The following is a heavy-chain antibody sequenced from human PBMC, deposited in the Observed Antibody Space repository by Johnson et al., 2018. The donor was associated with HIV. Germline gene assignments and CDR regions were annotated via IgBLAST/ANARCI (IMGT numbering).Heavy chain of an antibody. J-gene: IGHJ3*02. D-gene: IGHD2-15*01. V-gene: IGHV3-30*03. CDR3: ARDLGRPGAFDI. CDR1: GFTFSSYG. Sequence: QLVESGGGVVQPGGALRLSCSASGFTFSSYGFHWVRQAPGPGLEWVGVISYDDSNKYDADSVKGRFTITRDNSKNTLYLQMRSLGPEDTAVYYCARDLGRPGAFDIWGQGTMVTVSS. CDR2: ISYDDSNK.